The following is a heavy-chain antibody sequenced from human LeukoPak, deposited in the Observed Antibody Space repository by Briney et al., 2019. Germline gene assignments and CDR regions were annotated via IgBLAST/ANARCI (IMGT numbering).Heavy chain of an antibody. D-gene: IGHD6-19*01. CDR2: ISTYNCDT. V-gene: IGHV1-18*04. CDR3: ARDPSNSSGRRPYFDY. CDR1: GYIFTRYA. J-gene: IGHJ4*02. Sequence: ASVKVSCKASGYIFTRYAISWVRQAPGQGLEWMGWISTYNCDTNYAQKFQGRVTMTTDTSTTTAYMELRSLRSDDTAVYYCARDPSNSSGRRPYFDYWGQGTLVTVSS.